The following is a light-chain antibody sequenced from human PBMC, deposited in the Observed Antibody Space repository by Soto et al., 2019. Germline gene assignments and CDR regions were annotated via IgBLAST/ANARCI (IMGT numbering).Light chain of an antibody. J-gene: IGKJ1*01. Sequence: DIQMTQSPATLAASVGDRVSLTCRASQSIDTWLAWYQQKPGKAPNLLIYKASRLESGVPSRFSGSGSGTEFTLTISSLQPEDFGSYYCQEYKNDYGTFGQGTRWISN. CDR1: QSIDTW. CDR3: QEYKNDYGT. CDR2: KAS. V-gene: IGKV1-5*03.